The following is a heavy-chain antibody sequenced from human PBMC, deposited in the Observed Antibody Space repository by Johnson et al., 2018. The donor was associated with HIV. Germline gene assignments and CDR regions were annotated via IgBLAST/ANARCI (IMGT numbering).Heavy chain of an antibody. J-gene: IGHJ3*02. CDR1: GFTFSSYW. CDR2: IKQDGSEK. Sequence: VQLVESGGGLVQPGRSLRLSCGASGFTFSSYWMSWVRQAPGKGLEWVANIKQDGSEKYYVDSVKGRFTISRDNAKNSLYLQMNSLRAEDTAVYYCARDDDVKAFDIWGQGTMVTVSS. D-gene: IGHD1-1*01. CDR3: ARDDDVKAFDI. V-gene: IGHV3-7*05.